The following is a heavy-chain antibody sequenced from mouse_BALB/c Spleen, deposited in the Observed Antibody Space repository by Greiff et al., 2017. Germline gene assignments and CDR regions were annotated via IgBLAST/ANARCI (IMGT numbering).Heavy chain of an antibody. J-gene: IGHJ4*01. CDR3: ARSITTVVATSYYAMDY. Sequence: VKLVESGAELVRPGTSVKVSCKASGYAFTNYLIEWVKQRPGQGLEWIGVINPGSGGTNYNEKFKGKATLTADKSSSTAYMQLSSLTSDDSAVYFCARSITTVVATSYYAMDYWGQGTSVTVSS. CDR1: GYAFTNYL. D-gene: IGHD1-1*01. CDR2: INPGSGGT. V-gene: IGHV1-54*01.